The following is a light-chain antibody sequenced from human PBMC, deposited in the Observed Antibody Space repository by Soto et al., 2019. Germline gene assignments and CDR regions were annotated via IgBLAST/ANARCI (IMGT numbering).Light chain of an antibody. Sequence: EIVMTQSPSTLSVSPGERATLSFRASQSVSSNLAWYQQKPCQSPRLLSYGASTRATGIPARFSGSGSGTEFTLTISSLQSEDFAVYYCQQYNNWPFTFGPGTKVDIK. V-gene: IGKV3-15*01. J-gene: IGKJ3*01. CDR1: QSVSSN. CDR3: QQYNNWPFT. CDR2: GAS.